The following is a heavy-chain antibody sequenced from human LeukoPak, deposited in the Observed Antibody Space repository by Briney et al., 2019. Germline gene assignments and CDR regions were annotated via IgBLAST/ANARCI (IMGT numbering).Heavy chain of an antibody. CDR1: GGSFSGYY. J-gene: IGHJ4*02. CDR3: ARGTNSKLFNFDY. V-gene: IGHV4-34*01. CDR2: INHSGST. D-gene: IGHD3-10*01. Sequence: SETLSLTCAVYGGSFSGYYWSWIRQPPGKGLEWIGEINHSGSTNYNPSLKSRVTMSVDTSKNQFSLKLSSVTAADTAVYYCARGTNSKLFNFDYWGQGTLVTVSS.